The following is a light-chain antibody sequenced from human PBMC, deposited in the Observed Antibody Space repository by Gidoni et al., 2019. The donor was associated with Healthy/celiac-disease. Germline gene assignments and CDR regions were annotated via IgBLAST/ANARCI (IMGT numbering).Light chain of an antibody. Sequence: EIVMTQSPATLSGSPRERATLSCRASQSVSSNLAWYQQKPGQAPRLLIYGASTRATGIPARFSGSGSGTEFTLTISSLQSEDFAVYYCQQYNNWPPLTFGGGTKVESK. CDR2: GAS. CDR3: QQYNNWPPLT. V-gene: IGKV3-15*01. J-gene: IGKJ4*01. CDR1: QSVSSN.